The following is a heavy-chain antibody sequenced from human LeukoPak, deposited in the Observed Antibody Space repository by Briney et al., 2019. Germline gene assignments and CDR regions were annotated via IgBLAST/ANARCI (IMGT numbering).Heavy chain of an antibody. J-gene: IGHJ5*02. CDR1: GYSFTSYW. CDR2: IYPGDSDT. D-gene: IGHD2-2*02. V-gene: IGHV5-51*01. CDR3: ARGHCSSTSCYIFWFDL. Sequence: GESLKISCKGSGYSFTSYWIGWVRQMPGKGLEWMGIIYPGDSDTRYSPSFQGQVTISADKSISTAYLQWSSLKASDTAMYYCARGHCSSTSCYIFWFDLWGQGTLVTVSS.